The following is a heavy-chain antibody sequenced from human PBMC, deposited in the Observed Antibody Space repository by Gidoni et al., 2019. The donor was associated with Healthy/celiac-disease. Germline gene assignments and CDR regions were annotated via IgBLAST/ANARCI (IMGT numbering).Heavy chain of an antibody. Sequence: QVQLVESGGGVVQPGRSLRLSCAASGLTFSSYAMHLVRQAPGKGLEWVAVISYDGSNKYYADSVKGRFTISRDNSKNTLYLQMNSLRAEDTAVYYCARAGVYYDFWSGSGYFDYWGQGTLVTVSS. CDR1: GLTFSSYA. J-gene: IGHJ4*02. CDR2: ISYDGSNK. D-gene: IGHD3-3*01. V-gene: IGHV3-30*04. CDR3: ARAGVYYDFWSGSGYFDY.